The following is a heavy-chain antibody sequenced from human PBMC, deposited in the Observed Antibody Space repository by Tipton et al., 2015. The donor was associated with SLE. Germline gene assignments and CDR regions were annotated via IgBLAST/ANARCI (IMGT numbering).Heavy chain of an antibody. Sequence: TLSLTCAVYGGSFSGYYWSWIRQPPGKGLEWIGEINHSGSTNYNPSLKSRVTISVDTSKNQFSLKLSSVTAADTAVYYCARGGLAALPWWFDPWGQGTLVTVSS. CDR2: INHSGST. J-gene: IGHJ5*02. CDR3: ARGGLAALPWWFDP. V-gene: IGHV4-34*01. D-gene: IGHD6-13*01. CDR1: GGSFSGYY.